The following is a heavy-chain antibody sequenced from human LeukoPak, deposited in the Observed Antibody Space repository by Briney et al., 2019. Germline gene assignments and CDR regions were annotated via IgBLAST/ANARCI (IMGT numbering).Heavy chain of an antibody. CDR3: AGDSGSYYYWFDP. D-gene: IGHD1-26*01. CDR1: GYTFTSYY. V-gene: IGHV1-46*01. CDR2: INPSGGST. J-gene: IGHJ5*02. Sequence: ASVKVSCKASGYTFTSYYMHWVRQAPGQGLEWMGIINPSGGSTSYAQKFQGRVTMTRDTSTSTVYMELSSLRSEDTAVYYCAGDSGSYYYWFDPWGQGTLVTVSS.